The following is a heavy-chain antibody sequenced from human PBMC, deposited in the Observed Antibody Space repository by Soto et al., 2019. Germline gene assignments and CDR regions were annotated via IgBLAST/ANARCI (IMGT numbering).Heavy chain of an antibody. Sequence: ASVKVSCKASGYTFTNYYMHWVRQAPGQGLEWMGLINPGGGRTSYAQKLRGRVTMTRDASTSTVYVELSSLRSDDAAVYFCARGLAVAYSPALLWGQGTLVTVSS. CDR2: INPGGGRT. CDR1: GYTFTNYY. J-gene: IGHJ4*02. V-gene: IGHV1-46*01. D-gene: IGHD6-19*01. CDR3: ARGLAVAYSPALL.